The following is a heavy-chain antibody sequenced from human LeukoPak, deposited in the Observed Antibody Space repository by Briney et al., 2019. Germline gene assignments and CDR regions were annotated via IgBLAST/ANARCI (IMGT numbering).Heavy chain of an antibody. Sequence: GGSLRLSCAASGFTFSSYWMHWVRQAPGKGLVWVSRVNSDGSSTTYADSVKGRFTISRDNAKNTLYLQMNSLRAEDTALYYCTAIEASGRRKFDYWGRGTLVTVSS. D-gene: IGHD6-13*01. CDR2: VNSDGSST. J-gene: IGHJ4*02. V-gene: IGHV3-74*01. CDR1: GFTFSSYW. CDR3: TAIEASGRRKFDY.